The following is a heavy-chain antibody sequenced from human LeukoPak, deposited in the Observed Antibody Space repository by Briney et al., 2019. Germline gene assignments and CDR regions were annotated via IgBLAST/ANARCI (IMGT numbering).Heavy chain of an antibody. J-gene: IGHJ6*03. CDR2: AYASGTT. Sequence: SETLSLTCTVSGGSISGYYWSWIRQPAGKGLEWIGRAYASGTTEYNLSLKTRVTMSADTSTNQISLRLTSVTAAETAVYYCAKFIAYSSGYYYMDVWGKGTTVIVSS. CDR1: GGSISGYY. CDR3: AKFIAYSSGYYYMDV. V-gene: IGHV4-4*07. D-gene: IGHD6-19*01.